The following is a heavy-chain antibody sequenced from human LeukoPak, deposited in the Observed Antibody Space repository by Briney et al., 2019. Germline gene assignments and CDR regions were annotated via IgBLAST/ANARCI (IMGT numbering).Heavy chain of an antibody. CDR1: GFTFSSYR. V-gene: IGHV3-21*01. CDR2: ISSSGVYI. CDR3: ARSLGSCSTTTCYDNWFDP. D-gene: IGHD2-2*01. Sequence: GGSLRLSCAASGFTFSSYRMNWVRQAPGKGLEWVSSISSSGVYIYYADSLKGRFTISRDNAKDSLYLQMNSLRAEDTAVYYCARSLGSCSTTTCYDNWFDPWGQGTLVTVSS. J-gene: IGHJ5*02.